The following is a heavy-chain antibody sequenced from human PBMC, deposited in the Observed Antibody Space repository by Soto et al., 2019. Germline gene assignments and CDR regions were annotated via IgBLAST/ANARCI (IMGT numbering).Heavy chain of an antibody. J-gene: IGHJ4*02. CDR2: ISYDGSNK. Sequence: GGSLRLSCAASGFTFSSYAMHWVRQAPGKGLEWVAVISYDGSNKYYADSVKGRFTISRDNSKNTLYLQMNSLRAEDTAVYYCARGPEGYGVFDYWGQGTLVTVSS. V-gene: IGHV3-30-3*01. D-gene: IGHD5-18*01. CDR3: ARGPEGYGVFDY. CDR1: GFTFSSYA.